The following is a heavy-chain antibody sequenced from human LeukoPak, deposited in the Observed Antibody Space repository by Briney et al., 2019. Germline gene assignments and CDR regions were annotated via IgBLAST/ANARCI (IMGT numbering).Heavy chain of an antibody. Sequence: SETLSLTCTVSGGSISSGSYYWSWIRQPAGKGLEWIGRIYSTGSTDYNPSLKSRVTISVHTSKNQFSLKLSSVTAADTAVYYCAGASGQNYYYYMDVWGKGTTVTISS. CDR2: IYSTGST. V-gene: IGHV4-61*02. D-gene: IGHD3-10*01. CDR3: AGASGQNYYYYMDV. CDR1: GGSISSGSYY. J-gene: IGHJ6*03.